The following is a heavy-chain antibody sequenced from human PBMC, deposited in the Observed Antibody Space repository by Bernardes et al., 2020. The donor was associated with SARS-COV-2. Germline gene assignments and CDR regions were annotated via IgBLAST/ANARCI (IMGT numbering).Heavy chain of an antibody. D-gene: IGHD3-22*01. CDR1: GFTFRNYA. V-gene: IGHV3-23*05. CDR3: ATWLKDHFDY. J-gene: IGHJ4*01. CDR2: IDGPTTNT. Sequence: GGSLRLSCAASGFTFRNYALSWLRKAPGKGLEWVSHIDGPTTNTHYADFLKGRFIISRDNSKSTVYLHMNSLRAEDTAVYYCATWLKDHFDYWGHGTPVTVSS.